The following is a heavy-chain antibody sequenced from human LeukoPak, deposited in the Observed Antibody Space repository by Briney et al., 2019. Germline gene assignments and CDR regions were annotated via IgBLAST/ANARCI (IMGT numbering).Heavy chain of an antibody. J-gene: IGHJ4*02. CDR2: ISGSGGST. CDR1: GFNFSSYA. CDR3: AKLGWSGYYGFDY. D-gene: IGHD3-3*01. Sequence: GGSLRLSCAASGFNFSSYAMSWVRQAPGKGLEWVSAISGSGGSTYYADSVKGRFTISRDNSKNTLYLQMNSLRAEDTAVYYCAKLGWSGYYGFDYWGQGTLVTVSS. V-gene: IGHV3-23*01.